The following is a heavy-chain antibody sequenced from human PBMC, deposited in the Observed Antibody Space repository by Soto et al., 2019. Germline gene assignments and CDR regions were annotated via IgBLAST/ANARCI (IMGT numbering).Heavy chain of an antibody. CDR3: VRRGGAVAGTSRFDS. Sequence: PSETLSLTCTVSGGSISSYYWSWIRQPPGKGLEWIGYIYHSGSTYYNPSLRSRVTISVDTSKNQFSLKLNTVTAADTAVYYCVRRGGAVAGTSRFDSWGQGMLVTVSS. V-gene: IGHV4-59*04. J-gene: IGHJ4*02. CDR1: GGSISSYY. CDR2: IYHSGST. D-gene: IGHD6-19*01.